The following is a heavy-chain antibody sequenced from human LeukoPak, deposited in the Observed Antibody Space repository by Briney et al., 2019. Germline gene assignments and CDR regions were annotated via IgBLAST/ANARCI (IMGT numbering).Heavy chain of an antibody. CDR3: AXXVRQWLIPQYYFDY. CDR1: GYTFTSYY. V-gene: IGHV1-46*01. J-gene: IGHJ4*02. Sequence: ASVKVSCKASGYTFTSYYMHWVRQAPGQGLEWMGIINPSGGSTSYAQKFQGRVTMTRDMSTSTVYMELSSLRSEDTAVYYCAXXVRQWLIPQYYFDYWGQGTLVTVSS. D-gene: IGHD6-19*01. CDR2: INPSGGST.